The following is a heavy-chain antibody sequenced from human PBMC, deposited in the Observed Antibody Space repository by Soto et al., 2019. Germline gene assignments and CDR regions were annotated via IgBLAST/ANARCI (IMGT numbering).Heavy chain of an antibody. CDR3: ARDMGYYDSSGYFDY. D-gene: IGHD3-22*01. CDR2: IYYSGST. CDR1: GGSISSYY. J-gene: IGHJ4*02. Sequence: SLTCTVSGGSISSYYWSWIRQPPGKGLEWIGYIYYSGSTNYNPSLKSRVTISVDTSKNQFSLKLSSVTAADTAVYYCARDMGYYDSSGYFDYWGQGTLVTVSS. V-gene: IGHV4-59*01.